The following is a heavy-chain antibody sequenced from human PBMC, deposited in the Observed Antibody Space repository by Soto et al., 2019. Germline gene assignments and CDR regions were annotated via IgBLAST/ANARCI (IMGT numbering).Heavy chain of an antibody. CDR1: GGSIISSSNY. Sequence: QLQMQESGPGLVKPSETLSLTCTVSGGSIISSSNYWGWIRQPPGKGLEWIGSIYYSGSTYYNPSLKSRVTISVDTSKHQFSLKLNSVTAADPAVYYCAHRGDYWGQGTLVTVSS. V-gene: IGHV4-39*01. D-gene: IGHD3-10*01. CDR3: AHRGDY. J-gene: IGHJ4*02. CDR2: IYYSGST.